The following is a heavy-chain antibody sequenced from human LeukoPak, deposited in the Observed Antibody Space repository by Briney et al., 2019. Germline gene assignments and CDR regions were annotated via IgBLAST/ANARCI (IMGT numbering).Heavy chain of an antibody. V-gene: IGHV3-30*03. CDR3: ASIPAAKYYYYYMDV. Sequence: GGSLRLSCAASGFTFTNYGMHWVRQAPGKGLEWVAVISFDGSNKYYADSVKGRFTISRDNSKNTVYLQMNSLRAEDTAVYYCASIPAAKYYYYYMDVWGKGTTVTVSS. J-gene: IGHJ6*03. D-gene: IGHD2-2*01. CDR2: ISFDGSNK. CDR1: GFTFTNYG.